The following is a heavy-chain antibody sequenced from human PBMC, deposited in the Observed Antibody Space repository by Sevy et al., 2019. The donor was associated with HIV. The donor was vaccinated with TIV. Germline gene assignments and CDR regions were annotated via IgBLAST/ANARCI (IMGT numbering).Heavy chain of an antibody. CDR1: GFTFSSYG. V-gene: IGHV3-30*18. J-gene: IGHJ3*02. D-gene: IGHD5-12*01. CDR2: ISNDGSNK. CDR3: AKWSMGGARWLQLGAFDI. Sequence: GGSLRLSCAASGFTFSSYGMHWVRQAPGKGLEWVAVISNDGSNKYYGDSVKGRFTISRDNSKNTLYLQMNSLRADDTAVYYCAKWSMGGARWLQLGAFDIWGQVTMVTVSS.